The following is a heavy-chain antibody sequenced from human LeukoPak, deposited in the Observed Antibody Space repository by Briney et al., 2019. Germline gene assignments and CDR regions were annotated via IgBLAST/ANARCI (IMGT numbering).Heavy chain of an antibody. Sequence: ASVKVSCKASGYTFTSYGISWVRQAPGQGLERMGWISAYNGNTNYAQKFQGRVTITADESTSTAYMELRSLRSDDTAVYYCARVMAVAEQYGMDVWGQGTTVTVSS. J-gene: IGHJ6*02. CDR2: ISAYNGNT. CDR3: ARVMAVAEQYGMDV. CDR1: GYTFTSYG. D-gene: IGHD6-19*01. V-gene: IGHV1-18*01.